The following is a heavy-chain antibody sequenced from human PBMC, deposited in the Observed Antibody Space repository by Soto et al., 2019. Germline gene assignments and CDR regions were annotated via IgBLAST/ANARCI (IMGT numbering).Heavy chain of an antibody. Sequence: EVQLLESGGGLVQPGGSLRLSCAASGFTFSSYAMSWVRQAPGKGLEWVSAISGSGGSTYYADSVKGRFTISRDNYTNTLQLQLNGPRAEETPVYYWAKDQASPWLQPWQGTGVDYCGHGTLVTVSS. D-gene: IGHD5-18*01. CDR3: AKDQASPWLQPWQGTGVDY. J-gene: IGHJ4*01. CDR2: ISGSGGST. V-gene: IGHV3-23*01. CDR1: GFTFSSYA.